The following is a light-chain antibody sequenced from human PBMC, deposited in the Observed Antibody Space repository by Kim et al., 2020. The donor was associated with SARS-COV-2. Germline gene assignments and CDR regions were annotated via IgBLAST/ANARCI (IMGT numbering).Light chain of an antibody. Sequence: SPGERATLSCRASQSVSSSYLAWYQQKPGQAPRLLICGASSRATGIPDRFSGSGSGTDFTLTISRLEPEDFAVYYCQQYGSSQWTFGQGTKVEIK. J-gene: IGKJ1*01. CDR1: QSVSSSY. CDR2: GAS. CDR3: QQYGSSQWT. V-gene: IGKV3-20*01.